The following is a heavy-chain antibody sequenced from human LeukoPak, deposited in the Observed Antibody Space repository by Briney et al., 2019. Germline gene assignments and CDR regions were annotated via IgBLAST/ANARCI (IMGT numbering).Heavy chain of an antibody. CDR2: IPYDGSAK. J-gene: IGHJ4*02. V-gene: IGHV3-30*02. D-gene: IGHD3-10*01. CDR1: GFTFSSFG. Sequence: GGSLRLSCAASGFTFSSFGMHWVRQAPGKGLEWVAFIPYDGSAKYYADSVKGRFTISRVNSKNTLYLQMNSLRAEDTAVYYCTSSGSYRDFDYWGQGTLVTVSS. CDR3: TSSGSYRDFDY.